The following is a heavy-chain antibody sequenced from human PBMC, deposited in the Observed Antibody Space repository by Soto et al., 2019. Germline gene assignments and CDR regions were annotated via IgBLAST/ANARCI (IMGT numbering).Heavy chain of an antibody. CDR3: ARDTGSFSLDA. V-gene: IGHV4-59*01. CDR1: GGSISSYF. Sequence: SETLSLTCTIYGGSISSYFWSWIRQPPGKGLEWIGYIHYSGTTVYSPSLKSRVTMSIDTSENQFTLNLTSVTAADTAVYYCARDTGSFSLDAWGQRSQVTRPS. J-gene: IGHJ5*01. D-gene: IGHD1-1*01. CDR2: IHYSGTT.